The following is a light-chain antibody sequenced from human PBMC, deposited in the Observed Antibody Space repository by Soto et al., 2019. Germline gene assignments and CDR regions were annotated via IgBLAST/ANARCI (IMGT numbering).Light chain of an antibody. Sequence: EIVLTQSPGTLSLSPGERATLSCSASQSVSSSYLAWYQQKPGQAPRLLIYGASSVATGIPDRFSGSGSGTDFTLTIGRLEPEDFAVYYCQQYDSSPYTFGQGTKLEIK. J-gene: IGKJ2*01. CDR3: QQYDSSPYT. V-gene: IGKV3-20*01. CDR2: GAS. CDR1: QSVSSSY.